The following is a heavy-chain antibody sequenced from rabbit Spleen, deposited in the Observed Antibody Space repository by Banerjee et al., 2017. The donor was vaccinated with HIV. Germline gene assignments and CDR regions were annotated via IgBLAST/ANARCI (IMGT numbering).Heavy chain of an antibody. J-gene: IGHJ4*01. V-gene: IGHV1S40*01. CDR1: GFSFSSSYY. Sequence: QSLEESGGGLVQPEGSLILTCTASGFSFSSSYYMCWVRQAPGKGLKWIPCIYTGSSGTAYYASWAKGQFTFSNTSSTTVTLQMTSLTVAAAATYFYARDTDYIGDVYPNFNLWGQGTLVTVS. D-gene: IGHD1-1*01. CDR2: IYTGSSGTA. CDR3: ARDTDYIGDVYPNFNL.